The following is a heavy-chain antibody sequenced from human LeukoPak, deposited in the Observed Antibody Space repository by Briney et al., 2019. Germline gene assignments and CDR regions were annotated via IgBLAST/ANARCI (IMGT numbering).Heavy chain of an antibody. CDR2: INHSGST. Sequence: SETLSLTCAVYGGSFSGYYWTWIRQPPGKGLEWIGEINHSGSTSYNPSLKSRVTISVDTSKNQFSLKLGSVTAADTGVYYCARGLVVVVAATRGMDVWGQGTTVTVSS. V-gene: IGHV4-34*01. J-gene: IGHJ6*02. CDR3: ARGLVVVVAATRGMDV. D-gene: IGHD2-15*01. CDR1: GGSFSGYY.